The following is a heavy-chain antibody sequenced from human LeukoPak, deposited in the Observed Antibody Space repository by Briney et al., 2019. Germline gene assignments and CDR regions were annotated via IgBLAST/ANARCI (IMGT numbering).Heavy chain of an antibody. V-gene: IGHV4-59*11. CDR2: IYYSGST. J-gene: IGHJ3*02. CDR1: GGSISSHY. Sequence: SETLSLTCTVSGGSISSHYWSWIRQPPGKGLEWIGYIYYSGSTNYNPSLKSRVTISVDTSKNQFSLKLSSVTAADTAVYYCASQGYDFWSGYSRTAFDIWGQGTMVTVSS. D-gene: IGHD3-3*01. CDR3: ASQGYDFWSGYSRTAFDI.